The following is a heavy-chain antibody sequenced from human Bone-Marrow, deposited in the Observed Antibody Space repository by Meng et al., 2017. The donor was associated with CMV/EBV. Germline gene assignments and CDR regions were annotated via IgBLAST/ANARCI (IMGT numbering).Heavy chain of an antibody. V-gene: IGHV1-46*01. CDR1: GYTFTSYY. J-gene: IGHJ4*02. D-gene: IGHD2-2*02. CDR3: AREVPRYQLLYLNSYFDY. Sequence: ASVKVSCKASGYTFTSYYMHWVRQAPGQGLEWMGIINPSGGSTSYAQKFQGRVTMTRDTSTSTVYMELSSLRSEDTAVYYCAREVPRYQLLYLNSYFDYWGQGTLVTVSS. CDR2: INPSGGST.